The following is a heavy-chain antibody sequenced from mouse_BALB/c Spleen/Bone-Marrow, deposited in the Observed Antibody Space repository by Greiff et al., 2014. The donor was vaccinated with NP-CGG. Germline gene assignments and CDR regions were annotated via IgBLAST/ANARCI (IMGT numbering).Heavy chain of an antibody. J-gene: IGHJ3*01. D-gene: IGHD3-3*01. CDR1: GYTFTSYT. Sequence: QVQLKESAAELARPGASVKMSCKASGYTFTSYTMHWIKQRPGQGLEWIGYINPSSAYTEYNQKSKDKTTLTADTSSSTAYMQLSSLTSEDSAVYYCARGGTARAAWFAYWGQGTLVTVSA. CDR2: INPSSAYT. CDR3: ARGGTARAAWFAY. V-gene: IGHV1-4*02.